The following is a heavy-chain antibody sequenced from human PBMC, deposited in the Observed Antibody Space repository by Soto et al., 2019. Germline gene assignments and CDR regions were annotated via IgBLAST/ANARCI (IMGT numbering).Heavy chain of an antibody. CDR3: AKDQSRGTTLSYPDF. CDR2: ITGGGETT. CDR1: GFAFNKYV. Sequence: QLLECGGGLVQPGRSQRLSCAASGFAFNKYVMTWVRQPPGKGLEWVSGITGGGETTYYAESVKGRFTISRDNSKNTLFLQMKSLRADDTAVYFCAKDQSRGTTLSYPDFWGQGTLVIVPP. D-gene: IGHD3-16*01. V-gene: IGHV3-23*01. J-gene: IGHJ4*02.